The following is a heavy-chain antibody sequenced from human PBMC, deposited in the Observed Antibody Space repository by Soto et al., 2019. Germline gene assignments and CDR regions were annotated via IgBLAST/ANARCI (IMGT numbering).Heavy chain of an antibody. CDR2: IIPIFGTA. V-gene: IGHV1-69*12. J-gene: IGHJ5*02. D-gene: IGHD2-21*02. Sequence: QVQLVQSGAEVKKPGSSVKVSCKASGGTFSSYAISWVRQAPGQGLEWMGGIIPIFGTANYVQKFQGRVTINADESTSTAYRELSSLRSEDTAVYYGASNDGDCFNWFDPWGQGTLVTVSS. CDR1: GGTFSSYA. CDR3: ASNDGDCFNWFDP.